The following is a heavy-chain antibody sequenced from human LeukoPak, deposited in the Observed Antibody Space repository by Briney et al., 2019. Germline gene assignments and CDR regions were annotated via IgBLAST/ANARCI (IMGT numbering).Heavy chain of an antibody. Sequence: ASVKVSCKASGYTFIHYFIHWVRQAPGQGLEWMGRINSNTGVTEYTQKFQGRVTMTRDTSITTVYMELSSLTSDDSAVYYCARDYSSTSNRELDYRGQGTLVTVSS. CDR2: INSNTGVT. J-gene: IGHJ4*02. CDR3: ARDYSSTSNRELDY. V-gene: IGHV1-2*06. CDR1: GYTFIHYF. D-gene: IGHD1-14*01.